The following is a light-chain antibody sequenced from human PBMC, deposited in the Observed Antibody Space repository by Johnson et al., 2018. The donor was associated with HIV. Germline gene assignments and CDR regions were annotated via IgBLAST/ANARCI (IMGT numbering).Light chain of an antibody. CDR2: DNN. CDR1: SSNIGNNY. CDR3: GTWDSSLSANV. J-gene: IGLJ1*01. Sequence: QSVLTQPPSVSAAPGQKVTIYCSGSSSNIGNNYVSWYQQLPGTAPKLLIYDNNKRPSGIPDRFSGSKSGTSATLGITGLQTGDEADHYCGTWDSSLSANVFGTGTKVTVL. V-gene: IGLV1-51*01.